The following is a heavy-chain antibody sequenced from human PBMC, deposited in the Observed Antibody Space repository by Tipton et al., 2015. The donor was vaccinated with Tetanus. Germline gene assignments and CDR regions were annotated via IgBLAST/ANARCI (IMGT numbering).Heavy chain of an antibody. J-gene: IGHJ5*01. CDR2: ISWNSGSI. D-gene: IGHD6-13*01. CDR3: AKDISISSSSWFDY. V-gene: IGHV3-9*01. CDR1: GFTFDDYA. Sequence: VQLVQSGGGLVQPGRSLRLSCAASGFTFDDYAMHWVRQAPGKGLEWVSGISWNSGSIGYADSVKGRFTISRDNAKNSLYLQMNSLRAEDTASYYCAKDISISSSSWFDYWGQGTLVTVSS.